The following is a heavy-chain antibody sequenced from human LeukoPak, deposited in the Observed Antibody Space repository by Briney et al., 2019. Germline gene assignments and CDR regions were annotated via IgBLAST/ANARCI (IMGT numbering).Heavy chain of an antibody. V-gene: IGHV4-61*02. CDR3: SKQNTAYDILTGYYKPGWFDP. J-gene: IGHJ5*02. CDR1: GGSISSGSYY. Sequence: SQTLSLTCTVTGGSISSGSYYWSWIRQPAGKGLEWIGRIYTSGSTTYHPSLKSRVTTSVDTSKNQFPLKLSSVTAADTAVFFFSKQNTAYDILTGYYKPGWFDPWGQGTLVTVSS. CDR2: IYTSGST. D-gene: IGHD3-9*01.